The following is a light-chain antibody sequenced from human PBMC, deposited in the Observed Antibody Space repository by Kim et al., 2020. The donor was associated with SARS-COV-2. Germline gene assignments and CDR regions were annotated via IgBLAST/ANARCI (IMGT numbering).Light chain of an antibody. J-gene: IGLJ3*02. V-gene: IGLV1-36*01. CDR1: TSNIGKNA. CDR2: SND. Sequence: QSVVTQPPSVSEAPRQRVTISCSGTTSNIGKNAVNWYQQLPGKAPKLLIYSNDVLPSGVSDRFSGSKSGTSASLAISGLQSEDEADYYCAVWDDSLNAWVFGGGTKVTVL. CDR3: AVWDDSLNAWV.